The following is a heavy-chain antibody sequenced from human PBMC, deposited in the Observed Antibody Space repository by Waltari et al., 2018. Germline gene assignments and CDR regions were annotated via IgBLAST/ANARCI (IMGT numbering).Heavy chain of an antibody. J-gene: IGHJ4*02. CDR3: ARVPARGYDFWSYFDY. Sequence: QVQLVQSGAEVKKPGASVKVSCKASGYTFPSYYIHWVRLAPGQGLEWMGIINPSGGSTSYAQKFQGRVTMTRDTSTSTVYMELSSLRSEDTAVYYCARVPARGYDFWSYFDYWGQGTLVTVSS. CDR1: GYTFPSYY. V-gene: IGHV1-46*01. CDR2: INPSGGST. D-gene: IGHD3-3*01.